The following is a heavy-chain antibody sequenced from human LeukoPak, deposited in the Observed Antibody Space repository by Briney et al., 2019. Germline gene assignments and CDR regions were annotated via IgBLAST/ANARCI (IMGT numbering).Heavy chain of an antibody. J-gene: IGHJ6*02. Sequence: SQTLSLTCAISGDIVSSNSVAWIWIRQSPSRGLEWLGRTYYRSRWYNDYAVSVKSRMTITPDTSKNQFSLQLNSVTIQGMAIYDCAREACPTGRCSGGLDVWGQGTTVTVSS. CDR2: TYYRSRWYN. V-gene: IGHV6-1*01. D-gene: IGHD2-15*01. CDR3: AREACPTGRCSGGLDV. CDR1: GDIVSSNSVA.